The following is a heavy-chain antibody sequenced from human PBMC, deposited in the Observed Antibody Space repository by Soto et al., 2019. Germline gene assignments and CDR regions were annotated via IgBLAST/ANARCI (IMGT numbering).Heavy chain of an antibody. CDR2: MNPNTGNT. J-gene: IGHJ4*02. Sequence: QVQLVQSGAEVKKPGASVRVSCQASGYTFISFDINWVRQATGQGLEWMGWMNPNTGNTGYEQKFQGRDTMTRNTSIGTAYMELSSLTSEDTAVYYCARRKELSGPYYIDSWGQGTLVTVSS. CDR3: ARRKELSGPYYIDS. CDR1: GYTFISFD. D-gene: IGHD1-26*01. V-gene: IGHV1-8*01.